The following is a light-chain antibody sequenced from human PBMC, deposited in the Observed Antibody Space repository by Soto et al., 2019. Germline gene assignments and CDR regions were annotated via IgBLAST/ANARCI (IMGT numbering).Light chain of an antibody. V-gene: IGLV1-44*01. CDR3: AAWDDSLNGHV. CDR1: SSNIGTSS. CDR2: TTN. Sequence: QSMLTQPHSASGTPGQRVTISCSGSSSNIGTSSVHWFQQLPGTAPKLLISTTNQRPSGVPERFSGSKSGTSASLAISGLQSEDEADYYCAAWDDSLNGHVSGTGTKVTVL. J-gene: IGLJ1*01.